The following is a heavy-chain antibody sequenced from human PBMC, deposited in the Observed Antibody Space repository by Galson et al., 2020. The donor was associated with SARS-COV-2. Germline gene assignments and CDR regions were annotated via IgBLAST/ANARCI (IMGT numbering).Heavy chain of an antibody. D-gene: IGHD3-22*01. V-gene: IGHV1-2*02. CDR2: INPNAGGT. CDR3: ARDSYYYDTSGYFNL. Sequence: ASVKVSCKASGYTFTGNYIHWVRQAPGQGLEWMGWINPNAGGTNYALRFQGRVTMTRDTSITTAYMELSRLRSDDTAVYYCARDSYYYDTSGYFNLWGQGTPVTVSS. J-gene: IGHJ4*02. CDR1: GYTFTGNY.